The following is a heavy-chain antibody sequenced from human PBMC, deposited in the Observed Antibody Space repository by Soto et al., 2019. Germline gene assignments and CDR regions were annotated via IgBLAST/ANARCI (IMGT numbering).Heavy chain of an antibody. V-gene: IGHV4-34*01. Sequence: LSLTCAVYGGSFSGYYWSWIRQPPGKGLEWIGEINHSGSTNYNPSLKSRVTISVDTSKNQFSLKLSSVTAADTAVYYCARGVPNYDFWSGDYYYYYGMDVWGQGTTVTVSS. CDR3: ARGVPNYDFWSGDYYYYYGMDV. J-gene: IGHJ6*02. CDR2: INHSGST. D-gene: IGHD3-3*01. CDR1: GGSFSGYY.